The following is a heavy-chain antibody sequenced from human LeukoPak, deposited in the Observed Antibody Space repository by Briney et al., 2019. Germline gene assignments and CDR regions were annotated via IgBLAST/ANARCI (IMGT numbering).Heavy chain of an antibody. J-gene: IGHJ4*02. CDR1: GFTFSDHY. D-gene: IGHD3-22*01. V-gene: IGHV3-72*01. CDR3: ARENLNYYDTTAINYFDY. CDR2: TRNKANSYTT. Sequence: GGSLRLSCAASGFTFSDHYMDWVRQAPGKGLEWVGRTRNKANSYTTEYAASVKGRFTISRGDSKNSLYLQMKSLKTEDTAVYYCARENLNYYDTTAINYFDYWGQGTLVTVSS.